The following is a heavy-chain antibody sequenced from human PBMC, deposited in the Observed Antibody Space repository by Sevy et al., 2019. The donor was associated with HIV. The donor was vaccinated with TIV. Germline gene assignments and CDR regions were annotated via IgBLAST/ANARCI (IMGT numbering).Heavy chain of an antibody. CDR1: GLTFSSYW. Sequence: GGSLRLSCAASGLTFSSYWMHWVRQAPGKGLVWVSRINGDGSSTSYADSVKGRFTISRDNAKNTLYLQMNSLRAGDTAVYYCARSGGYSDYGMDVWGQGTTVTVSS. J-gene: IGHJ6*02. V-gene: IGHV3-74*01. CDR3: ARSGGYSDYGMDV. CDR2: INGDGSST. D-gene: IGHD5-12*01.